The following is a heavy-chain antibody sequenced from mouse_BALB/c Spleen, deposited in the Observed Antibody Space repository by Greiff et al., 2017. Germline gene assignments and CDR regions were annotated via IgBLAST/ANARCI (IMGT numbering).Heavy chain of an antibody. V-gene: IGHV1-4*02. CDR1: GYTFTSYT. CDR2: INPSSGYT. CDR3: ARKGYGYDVYFDV. Sequence: VKLMESAAELARPGASVKMSCKASGYTFTSYTMHWVKQRPGQGLEWIGYINPSSGYTEYNQKFKDKTTLTADKSSSTAYMQLSSLTSEDSAVYYCARKGYGYDVYFDVWGAGTTVTVSS. J-gene: IGHJ1*01. D-gene: IGHD2-2*01.